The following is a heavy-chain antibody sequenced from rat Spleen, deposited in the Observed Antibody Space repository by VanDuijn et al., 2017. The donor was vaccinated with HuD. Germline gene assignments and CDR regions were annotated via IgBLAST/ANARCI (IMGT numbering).Heavy chain of an antibody. V-gene: IGHV3-3*01. Sequence: EVQLQESGPGLVKPSQSLSLTCSVTGYSITSSYRWNWIRKFPGNKLEWMGYINSAGSTNYNPSLKSRISITRDTSKDQFFLQVNSVSAEDTATYCWARADGTHYCVPFAYWGQGALVTVSS. CDR1: GYSITSSYR. CDR3: ARADGTHYCVPFAY. J-gene: IGHJ3*01. CDR2: INSAGST. D-gene: IGHD1-12*02.